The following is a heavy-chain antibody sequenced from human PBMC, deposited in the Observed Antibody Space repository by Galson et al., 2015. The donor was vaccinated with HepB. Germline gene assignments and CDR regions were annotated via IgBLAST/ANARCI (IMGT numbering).Heavy chain of an antibody. CDR3: ARDPGIAAAGTNVGY. Sequence: LRLSCAASGFTFSSYEMNWVSQAPGKGLEWVSYISKSGWTTYYADSVKGRFTISRDNAKNSLYLQMNRLRAEDTAVYYCARDPGIAAAGTNVGYWGQGILVTVSS. J-gene: IGHJ4*02. D-gene: IGHD6-13*01. CDR1: GFTFSSYE. V-gene: IGHV3-48*03. CDR2: ISKSGWTT.